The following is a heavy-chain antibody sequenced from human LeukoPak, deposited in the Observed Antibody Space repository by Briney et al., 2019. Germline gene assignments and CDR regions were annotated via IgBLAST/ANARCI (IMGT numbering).Heavy chain of an antibody. J-gene: IGHJ4*02. CDR1: GFTFSSNA. V-gene: IGHV3-23*01. D-gene: IGHD3-22*01. CDR2: ITANGATT. Sequence: GGSLRLSCAASGFTFSSNAMSWVRQAPGKGLECVSAITANGATTYYADSVKGRFTISRDNSRNTLYLQTNSLRAEDTAVYYCAKAYGTNGYYQLPIDFWGQGTLVTVSS. CDR3: AKAYGTNGYYQLPIDF.